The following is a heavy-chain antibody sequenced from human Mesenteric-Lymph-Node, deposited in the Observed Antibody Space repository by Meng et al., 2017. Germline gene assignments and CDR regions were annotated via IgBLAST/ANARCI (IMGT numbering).Heavy chain of an antibody. CDR3: ARAPGDYYYYYGMDV. CDR1: VFNVSGNY. Sequence: GESLKISCAASVFNVSGNYITWVRQAPGKGLEWVSSISGTGGGTYYADSVKGRFTISRDNAKNSLYLQMNSLRAEDTAVYYCARAPGDYYYYYGMDVWGQGTTVTVSS. V-gene: IGHV3-21*01. D-gene: IGHD7-27*01. CDR2: ISGTGGGT. J-gene: IGHJ6*02.